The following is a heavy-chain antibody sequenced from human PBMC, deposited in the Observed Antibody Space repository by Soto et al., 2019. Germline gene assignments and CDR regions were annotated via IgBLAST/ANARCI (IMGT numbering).Heavy chain of an antibody. J-gene: IGHJ3*02. Sequence: EVQLVESGGGLVKPGGSLRLSCAASGFTFSNAWMSWVRQAPGKGLEWVGRIKSKTDGGTTDYAAPVKGRFTISRDDSKNTLYLQMNSLKTEDTAVYYCTTGGRRLVRAFDIWGQGTMVTVSS. CDR2: IKSKTDGGTT. CDR1: GFTFSNAW. V-gene: IGHV3-15*01. CDR3: TTGGRRLVRAFDI. D-gene: IGHD3-22*01.